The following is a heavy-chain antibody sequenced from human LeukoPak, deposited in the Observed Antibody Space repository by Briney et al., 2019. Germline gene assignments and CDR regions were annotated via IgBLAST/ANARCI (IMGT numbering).Heavy chain of an antibody. CDR1: GGSFSGYY. V-gene: IGHV4-59*01. Sequence: PSETLSLTCAVYGGSFSGYYWSWIRQPPGKGLEWIWYISYIGSTNYNPSLKSRVTISIDTSKNQFSLKLSSVTAADTAVYYCARDLVTVTKGFDIWGQGTMVSVSS. J-gene: IGHJ3*02. CDR2: ISYIGST. CDR3: ARDLVTVTKGFDI. D-gene: IGHD4-17*01.